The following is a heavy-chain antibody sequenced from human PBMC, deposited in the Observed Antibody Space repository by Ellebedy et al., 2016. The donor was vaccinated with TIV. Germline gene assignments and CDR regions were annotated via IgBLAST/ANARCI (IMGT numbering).Heavy chain of an antibody. CDR2: IFYSGST. V-gene: IGHV4-59*01. CDR1: GGSITNDY. J-gene: IGHJ5*02. Sequence: SETLSLTXTVSGGSITNDYWSWIRQPPGKGLEWIGYIFYSGSTNYNPSLQSRVTISVDTSRNQFSLKLKSVTAADTAVYYRARALAALWFDPWGQGTPVTVSS. D-gene: IGHD6-6*01. CDR3: ARALAALWFDP.